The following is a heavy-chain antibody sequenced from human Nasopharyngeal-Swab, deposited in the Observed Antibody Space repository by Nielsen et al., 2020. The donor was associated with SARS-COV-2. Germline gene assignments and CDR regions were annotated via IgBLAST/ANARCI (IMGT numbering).Heavy chain of an antibody. D-gene: IGHD3-10*01. J-gene: IGHJ4*02. CDR3: ARSRITMVRGVTPYFDY. V-gene: IGHV4-30-4*01. CDR1: GGSISSGDYY. CDR2: INYSGST. Sequence: SETLSLTCTVSGGSISSGDYYWSWIRQPPGKGLEWIGYINYSGSTYYNPSLKSRVTISVDTSKNQFSLKLSSVTAADTAVYYCARSRITMVRGVTPYFDYWGQGTLVTVSS.